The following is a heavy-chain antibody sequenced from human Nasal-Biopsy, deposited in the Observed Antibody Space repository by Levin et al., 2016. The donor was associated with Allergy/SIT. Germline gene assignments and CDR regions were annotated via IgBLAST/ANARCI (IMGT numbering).Heavy chain of an antibody. CDR3: AKDRGDYGANPAFDY. CDR2: ISGSGGST. Sequence: GGSLRLSCAASGFKFSNYAMGWVRQAPGKGLAWVSLISGSGGSTHYIDSVKGRFTISRDNSKNTLYLQMNSLRAEDTAVYYCAKDRGDYGANPAFDYWGQGTLVTVSS. CDR1: GFKFSNYA. D-gene: IGHD4-17*01. V-gene: IGHV3-23*01. J-gene: IGHJ4*02.